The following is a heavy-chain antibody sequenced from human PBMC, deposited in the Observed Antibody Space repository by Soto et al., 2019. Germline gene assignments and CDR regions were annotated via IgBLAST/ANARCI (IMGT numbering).Heavy chain of an antibody. Sequence: GGSLRLSCAASGFTFSSYSMNWVRQAPGKGLEWVSYISSSSSTTYYADSVKGRFTISRDNAKNSLYLQMNSLRDEDTAVYYCARDRDYGDYGFYYYGMDVWGQGTTVTVSS. J-gene: IGHJ6*02. CDR3: ARDRDYGDYGFYYYGMDV. D-gene: IGHD4-17*01. CDR2: ISSSSSTT. V-gene: IGHV3-48*02. CDR1: GFTFSSYS.